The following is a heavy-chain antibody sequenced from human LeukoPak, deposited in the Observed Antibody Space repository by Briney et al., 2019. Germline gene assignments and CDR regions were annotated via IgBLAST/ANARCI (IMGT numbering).Heavy chain of an antibody. V-gene: IGHV1-18*01. J-gene: IGHJ4*02. CDR3: ARDSSGWYYLDY. D-gene: IGHD6-19*01. CDR1: GYTFTSYG. Sequence: ASVKVSCKASGYTFTSYGISWVRQAPGQGLEWMGWISAYNGNTSYAQKLQGRVTMTTDTSTSTAYMELRSLRSDDTAVYYCARDSSGWYYLDYWGQGTLVTVSS. CDR2: ISAYNGNT.